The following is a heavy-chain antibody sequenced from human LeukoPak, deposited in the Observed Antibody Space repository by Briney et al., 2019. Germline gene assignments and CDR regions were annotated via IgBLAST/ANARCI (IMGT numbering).Heavy chain of an antibody. CDR2: IDPSDSYT. J-gene: IGHJ4*02. Sequence: GESLRISCKGSGYSFTSYWISWVRQMPGKGLEWMGRIDPSDSYTNYSPSSQGHVTISADKSISTAYLQWSSLKASDTAMYYCARWVMVREPFDYWGQGTLVTVSS. CDR1: GYSFTSYW. V-gene: IGHV5-10-1*01. D-gene: IGHD3-10*01. CDR3: ARWVMVREPFDY.